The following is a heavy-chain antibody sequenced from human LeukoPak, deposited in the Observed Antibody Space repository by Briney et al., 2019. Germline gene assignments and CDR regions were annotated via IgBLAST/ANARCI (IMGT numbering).Heavy chain of an antibody. V-gene: IGHV3-13*04. D-gene: IGHD5-12*01. Sequence: GGSLRLSCAASGFTFSSYDMHWVRQPTGKGLEWVSAIGTAGDTYYPGSVKGRFTISRENAKNSLYLQMNSLRAGDTAVYYCVRGTGYSAYDYDFDYWGQGTLVAVSS. CDR2: IGTAGDT. CDR3: VRGTGYSAYDYDFDY. CDR1: GFTFSSYD. J-gene: IGHJ4*02.